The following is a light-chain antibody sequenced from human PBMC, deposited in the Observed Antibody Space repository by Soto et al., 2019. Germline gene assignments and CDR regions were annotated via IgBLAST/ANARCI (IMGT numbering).Light chain of an antibody. CDR2: EVS. CDR1: SSDVGGYNY. Sequence: QSALTQPASVSGSPGQSITISCTGTSSDVGGYNYVSWYQQHPGKAPKLMIYEVSNRPSGVPGRYSGSKSGTSASLAISGLQSEDEADYYCAAWDDSLNGPVFGGGTKLTVL. CDR3: AAWDDSLNGPV. J-gene: IGLJ3*02. V-gene: IGLV2-14*01.